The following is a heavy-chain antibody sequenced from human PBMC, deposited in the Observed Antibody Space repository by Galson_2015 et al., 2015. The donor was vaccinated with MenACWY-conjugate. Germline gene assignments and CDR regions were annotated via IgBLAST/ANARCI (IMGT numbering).Heavy chain of an antibody. CDR3: ARPVRVRLNVSPYYFDN. CDR2: IKEDGSDK. J-gene: IGHJ4*02. Sequence: SLRLSCAASGFTLSHYWMSWVRQAPGKGLEWVANIKEDGSDKYYVDSVKGRFTISRDNAKNSLYLQMNSLRAEDTAGYYCARPVRVRLNVSPYYFDNWGQGTLVTVSS. D-gene: IGHD3-16*01. CDR1: GFTLSHYW. V-gene: IGHV3-7*03.